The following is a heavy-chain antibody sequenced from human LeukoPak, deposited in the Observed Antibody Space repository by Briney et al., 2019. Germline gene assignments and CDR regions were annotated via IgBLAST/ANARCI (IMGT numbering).Heavy chain of an antibody. CDR3: ARDATIAAPLMS. CDR1: GSSINTPYY. Sequence: SETLSLTCTVSGSSINTPYYWAWIREPPGEGLEWIGNIFHGVTTFYNPSLMNRVAISVDTSKNQFSLKLTSVTAADTAVYYCARDATIAAPLMSWGQGTLVIVSS. CDR2: IFHGVTT. D-gene: IGHD6-13*01. J-gene: IGHJ4*02. V-gene: IGHV4-38-2*02.